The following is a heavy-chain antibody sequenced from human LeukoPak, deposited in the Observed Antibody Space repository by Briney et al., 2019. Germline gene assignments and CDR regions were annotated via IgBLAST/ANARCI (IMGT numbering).Heavy chain of an antibody. CDR1: DNYW. J-gene: IGHJ4*02. Sequence: GGSLRLSCAAPDNYWMHWVRQAPGKGLVWVSHINSDGSWTSYADSVKGRFTISKDNAKNTVYLQMNSLRAEDTAVYYCVSFYETYWGRGTLVTVSS. D-gene: IGHD2/OR15-2a*01. CDR2: INSDGSWT. CDR3: VSFYETY. V-gene: IGHV3-74*01.